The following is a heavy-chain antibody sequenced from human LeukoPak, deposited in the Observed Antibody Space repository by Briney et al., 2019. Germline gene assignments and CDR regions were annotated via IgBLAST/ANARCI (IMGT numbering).Heavy chain of an antibody. V-gene: IGHV3-23*01. CDR2: ISGSGGST. J-gene: IGHJ4*02. D-gene: IGHD3-10*01. CDR3: TNLMVRGVIFDY. CDR1: GLTFSSYA. Sequence: GGSLGLSCAASGLTFSSYAMSWVRQAPGKGLEWVSAISGSGGSTYYADSVKGRFTISRDNSKNTLYLQMNSLRAEDTAVYYCTNLMVRGVIFDYWGQGTLVTVSS.